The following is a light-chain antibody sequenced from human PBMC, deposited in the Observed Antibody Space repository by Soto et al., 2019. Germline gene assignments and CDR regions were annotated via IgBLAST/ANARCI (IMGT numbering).Light chain of an antibody. J-gene: IGKJ4*01. CDR1: QSVGNNF. V-gene: IGKV3-20*01. Sequence: EIVLTQSPGTLSLSPGERAALSCRASQSVGNNFLGWYQQKPGQSPRLLIYHASNRATGIPDRFSGTASGTDFTLIISRLEPEDFAVYYCHQYASSPLTFGGGTKVESK. CDR3: HQYASSPLT. CDR2: HAS.